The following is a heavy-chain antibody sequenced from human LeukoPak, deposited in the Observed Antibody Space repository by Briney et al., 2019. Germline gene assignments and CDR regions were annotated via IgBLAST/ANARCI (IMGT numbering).Heavy chain of an antibody. CDR1: GFTVSSNY. D-gene: IGHD3-10*01. Sequence: GGSLRLSCAASGFTVSSNYMSWVRQAPGKGLEWVSVIYSGGSTYYADSVKGRFTISRDNSKNTLYLQMISLRAEDTAVYYCARDMVRGVIAIGMDVWGQGTTVTVSS. CDR3: ARDMVRGVIAIGMDV. J-gene: IGHJ6*02. CDR2: IYSGGST. V-gene: IGHV3-53*01.